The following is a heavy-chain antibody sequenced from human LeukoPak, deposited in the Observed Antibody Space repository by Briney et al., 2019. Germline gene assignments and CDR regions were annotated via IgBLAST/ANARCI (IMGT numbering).Heavy chain of an antibody. CDR2: IHYSGST. D-gene: IGHD6-6*01. CDR1: GGSISSYY. Sequence: PSETLSLTCTVSGGSISSYYWSWIRQPPGKGLEWIGYIHYSGSTNYNPSLKSRVTISEDTSKNQFALKLSSVTAADTAVYYCAREGTADSSSSYNWFDPWGQGTLVTVSS. CDR3: AREGTADSSSSYNWFDP. J-gene: IGHJ5*02. V-gene: IGHV4-59*01.